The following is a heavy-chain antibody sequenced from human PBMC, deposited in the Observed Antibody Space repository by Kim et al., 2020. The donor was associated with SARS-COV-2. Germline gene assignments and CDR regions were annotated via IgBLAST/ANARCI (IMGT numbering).Heavy chain of an antibody. D-gene: IGHD1-1*01. CDR3: AREGMRTTKDLFDY. V-gene: IGHV1-69*01. J-gene: IGHJ4*02. Sequence: QKFQGRLTMTADEATSTAYMELSSLRSEDTAVYYCAREGMRTTKDLFDYWGQGTTVTVS.